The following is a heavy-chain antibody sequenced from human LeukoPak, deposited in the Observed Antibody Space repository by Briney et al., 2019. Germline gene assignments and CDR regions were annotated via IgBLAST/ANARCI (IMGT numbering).Heavy chain of an antibody. Sequence: PGGSLRLSCAASGFTFSSYGMHWVRQAPGKGLEWVAVIWYDGSNKYYADSAKGRFTISRDNSKNTLYLQTNSLRAEDTAVYYCAKDLRSWFDYWGQGTLVTVSS. CDR3: AKDLRSWFDY. J-gene: IGHJ4*02. D-gene: IGHD1-26*01. CDR1: GFTFSSYG. V-gene: IGHV3-33*06. CDR2: IWYDGSNK.